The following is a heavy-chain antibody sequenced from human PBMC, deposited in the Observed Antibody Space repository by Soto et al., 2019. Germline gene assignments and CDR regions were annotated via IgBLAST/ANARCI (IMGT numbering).Heavy chain of an antibody. Sequence: PGGSLRLSCAASGFTFSSYSISWGRQAPGKGLEWVSGFRNGGDDGTTYYADSVKGRFTISRDNPKNTLFLQMNSLRAEDTGIYYCAKKVNSGPGSQYFDYWGQGTLVPVSS. J-gene: IGHJ4*02. CDR2: FRNGGDDGTT. D-gene: IGHD3-10*01. CDR3: AKKVNSGPGSQYFDY. CDR1: GFTFSSYS. V-gene: IGHV3-23*01.